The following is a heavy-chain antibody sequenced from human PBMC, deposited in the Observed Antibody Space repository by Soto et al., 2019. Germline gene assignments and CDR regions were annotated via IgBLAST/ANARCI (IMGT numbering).Heavy chain of an antibody. CDR1: GFTFDDYA. CDR2: ISWSGDNM. V-gene: IGHV3-9*01. J-gene: IGHJ3*01. D-gene: IGHD4-4*01. CDR3: VKVSYSSLTTLGSAFDV. Sequence: ESGGGLVQPGRSLRLSCAASGFTFDDYAMHWVRQAPWKGLEWVSGISWSGDNMAYADSVKGRFITSRDNVKNSLYLQMNSLRVEDTALYHCVKVSYSSLTTLGSAFDVWGQGTMVTVS.